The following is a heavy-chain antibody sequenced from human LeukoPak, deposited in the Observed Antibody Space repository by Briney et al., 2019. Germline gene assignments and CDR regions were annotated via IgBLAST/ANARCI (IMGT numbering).Heavy chain of an antibody. CDR1: GGSFSSGGNY. CDR2: TYYSGST. CDR3: ARDHYGSGSLGYYYYYGMDV. D-gene: IGHD3-10*01. Sequence: SETLSLTCTVSGGSFSSGGNYWSWIRQPPGKGLEWIGYTYYSGSTYYNPSLKSRVTISVDTSKNQFSLKLSSVTAADTAVYYCARDHYGSGSLGYYYYYGMDVWGQGTTVTVSS. V-gene: IGHV4-31*03. J-gene: IGHJ6*02.